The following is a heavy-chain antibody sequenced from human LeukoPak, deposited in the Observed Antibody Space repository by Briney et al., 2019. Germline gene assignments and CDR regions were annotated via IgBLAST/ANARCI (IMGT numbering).Heavy chain of an antibody. Sequence: EASVKVSCKASGYAFTSYGISWVRQAPGQGLEWMGWISAYNGNTNYAQKLQGRVTMTTDTSPSTAYMELRSLKPYDTAVYFCTLGGHIVGATRSFDYWGQGTPVTVSS. CDR2: ISAYNGNT. CDR3: TLGGHIVGATRSFDY. D-gene: IGHD1-26*01. J-gene: IGHJ4*02. CDR1: GYAFTSYG. V-gene: IGHV1-18*01.